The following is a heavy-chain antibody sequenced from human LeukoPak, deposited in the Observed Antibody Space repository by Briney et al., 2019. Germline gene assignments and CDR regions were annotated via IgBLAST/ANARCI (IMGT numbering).Heavy chain of an antibody. CDR3: TRVGYIDEGIDY. D-gene: IGHD5-24*01. Sequence: GGSLRLSCVASGFPFSSYWMTWVRQAPGKGLEGVANIKQDGSKKSYVDSVKGRFTISRDNAKNSLYLQMNSLRAEDTAIYYCTRVGYIDEGIDYWGQGTLVTVSS. CDR2: IKQDGSKK. CDR1: GFPFSSYW. J-gene: IGHJ4*02. V-gene: IGHV3-7*04.